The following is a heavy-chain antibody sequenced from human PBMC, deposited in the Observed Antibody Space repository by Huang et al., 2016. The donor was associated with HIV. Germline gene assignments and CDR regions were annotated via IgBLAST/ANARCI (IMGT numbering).Heavy chain of an antibody. D-gene: IGHD3-3*01. V-gene: IGHV2-5*02. J-gene: IGHJ4*02. CDR1: GFSSTTDGAG. CDR2: IFWDDEK. CDR3: AHRQTYDFWSGSFDS. Sequence: QITLKESGPTLVKPTQTLTLTCTFSGFSSTTDGAGVGWIRQPPGKALEWLALIFWDDEKRDSTSRKKRLSITKDTSKNQVVLTMTNMEPVDTATYFGAHRQTYDFWSGSFDSWGQGTLVTVSS.